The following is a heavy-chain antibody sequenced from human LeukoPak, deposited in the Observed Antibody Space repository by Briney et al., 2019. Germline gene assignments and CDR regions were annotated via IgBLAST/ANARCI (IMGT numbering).Heavy chain of an antibody. D-gene: IGHD5-18*01. CDR3: AGGGLGYSYGDDAFDI. Sequence: ASVKVSCKASGYTFTNYYMHWVRQAPGQGLEWMGIINPSGGSTSYAQKFQGRVTITRDTSASTAYMELSSLRSEDTAVYYCAGGGLGYSYGDDAFDIWGQGTMVTVSS. V-gene: IGHV1-46*01. CDR2: INPSGGST. J-gene: IGHJ3*02. CDR1: GYTFTNYY.